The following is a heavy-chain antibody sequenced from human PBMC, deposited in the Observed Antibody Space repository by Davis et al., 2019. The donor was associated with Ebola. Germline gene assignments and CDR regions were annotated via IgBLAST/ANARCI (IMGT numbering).Heavy chain of an antibody. D-gene: IGHD3-9*01. Sequence: GGSLRLSCAATGFTFSTYAITWVRQAPGKGLEWVSAVTGSGNSAYYVDSVKGRFTISRDNSKDTLYLHMDSLRVEDTAIYYCARDAFSLSRYDTEDHWGQGTLVTVSS. CDR2: VTGSGNSA. V-gene: IGHV3-23*01. CDR1: GFTFSTYA. CDR3: ARDAFSLSRYDTEDH. J-gene: IGHJ4*02.